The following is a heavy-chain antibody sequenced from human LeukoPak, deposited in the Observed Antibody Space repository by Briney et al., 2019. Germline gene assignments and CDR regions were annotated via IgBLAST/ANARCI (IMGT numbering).Heavy chain of an antibody. CDR2: IYTSGST. V-gene: IGHV4-4*07. D-gene: IGHD3-22*01. CDR1: GGSITSYY. Sequence: SETPSLTCTVSGGSITSYYWSWIRQPAGKGLECIGHIYTSGSTNYNPSLKSRVTMSVDTSKNQFSLRLSSVTAADTAVYYCARDSPDYYDSSGYYFGGHFDYWGQGTPVTVPS. J-gene: IGHJ4*02. CDR3: ARDSPDYYDSSGYYFGGHFDY.